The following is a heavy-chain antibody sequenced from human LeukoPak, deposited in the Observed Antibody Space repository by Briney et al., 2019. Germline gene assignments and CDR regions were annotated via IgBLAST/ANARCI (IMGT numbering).Heavy chain of an antibody. CDR3: ASLGNSYNGGFDI. CDR2: IWYDGSNK. Sequence: PGGSLRLSCAASGITFSSYGMHWVRQAPGKGLEWVAIIWYDGSNKHYADSVKGRFTISRDNSQNTLYLQMNSLRAEDTAVYFCASLGNSYNGGFDIWGQGTMVTVSS. V-gene: IGHV3-33*01. CDR1: GITFSSYG. D-gene: IGHD3-10*01. J-gene: IGHJ3*02.